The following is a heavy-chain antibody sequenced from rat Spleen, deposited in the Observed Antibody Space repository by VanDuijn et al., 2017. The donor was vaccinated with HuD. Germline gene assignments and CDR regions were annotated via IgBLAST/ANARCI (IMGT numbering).Heavy chain of an antibody. CDR3: ARHHYDGYATSPFAS. CDR1: GFTFSNYG. J-gene: IGHJ3*01. V-gene: IGHV5-19*01. D-gene: IGHD1-12*03. Sequence: EVQLVESGGGLVQPGRSLKLSCVASGFTFSNYGMHWIRQAPTKGLEWVASITHTGVNTYYLDSVKGRFTISRDNAKITLYLQMDSLRSEDTASYSCARHHYDGYATSPFASWGRGALVTVSS. CDR2: ITHTGVNT.